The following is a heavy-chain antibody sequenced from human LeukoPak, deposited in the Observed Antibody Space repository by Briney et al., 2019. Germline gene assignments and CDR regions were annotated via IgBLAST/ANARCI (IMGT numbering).Heavy chain of an antibody. Sequence: ASVKVSCKASGGTFSSYAISWVRQAPGQGLEWMGGIIPIFGTANYAQKFQGRVTITADESTSTAYMELSSLRSEDTAVYYCASGGNLLSWFDPWGQGTLATVSS. CDR3: ASGGNLLSWFDP. J-gene: IGHJ5*02. V-gene: IGHV1-69*01. CDR1: GGTFSSYA. D-gene: IGHD2/OR15-2a*01. CDR2: IIPIFGTA.